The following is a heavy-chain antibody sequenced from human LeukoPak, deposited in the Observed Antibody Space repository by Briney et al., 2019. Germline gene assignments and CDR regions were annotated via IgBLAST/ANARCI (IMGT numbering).Heavy chain of an antibody. Sequence: PSETLSLTCAGSDSSITSDYYWAGIRQPPGKGLEWIGRIHPRGSIYYNPSLKSRVTVSLDASNNQFSLRLSSVTAADTALYYCARHSRVIVGTTCAFDIWGQGTKVTFSS. D-gene: IGHD1-26*01. CDR2: IHPRGSI. V-gene: IGHV4-38-2*01. CDR3: ARHSRVIVGTTCAFDI. J-gene: IGHJ3*02. CDR1: DSSITSDYY.